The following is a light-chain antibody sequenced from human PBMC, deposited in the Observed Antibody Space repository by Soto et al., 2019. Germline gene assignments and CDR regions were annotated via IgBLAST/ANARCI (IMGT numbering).Light chain of an antibody. V-gene: IGKV3-15*01. J-gene: IGKJ5*01. CDR1: QGVTTN. Sequence: IVMTQAPASLSVPQGERVTLSCRAGQGVTTNFAWYQQKSGQSPRLLIYDVSTRATGVPDRFSGTGSETDFTLTISGLQSEDSAVYFCQQYNHWPFSFGQGTRLEIK. CDR3: QQYNHWPFS. CDR2: DVS.